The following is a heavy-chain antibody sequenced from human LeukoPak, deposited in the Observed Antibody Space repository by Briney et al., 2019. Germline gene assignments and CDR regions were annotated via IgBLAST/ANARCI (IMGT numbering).Heavy chain of an antibody. D-gene: IGHD3-3*01. CDR3: AREISGLGGRFLELFRLQSHYYYYYYGMDV. CDR2: IIPIFGTA. V-gene: IGHV1-69*13. Sequence: SVKVSCKASGGTFSSYAISWVRQAPGQGLEWMGGIIPIFGTANYAQKFQGRVTITADESTSTAYMELSSLRSEDTAVYYCAREISGLGGRFLELFRLQSHYYYYYYGMDVWGQGTTVTVSS. CDR1: GGTFSSYA. J-gene: IGHJ6*02.